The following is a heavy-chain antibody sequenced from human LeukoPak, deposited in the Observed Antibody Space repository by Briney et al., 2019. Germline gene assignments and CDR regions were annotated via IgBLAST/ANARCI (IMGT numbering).Heavy chain of an antibody. V-gene: IGHV4-39*01. CDR3: SRRFLDWLALDY. CDR2: IFYSGST. CDR1: GGSIGVTNYY. Sequence: PSETLSLTCTVSGGSIGVTNYYWGWFRQPPGRGREWFGNIFYSGSTFYNPSFQSRITISVDTSKNQFSLNLGSVTAADTAVYYCSRRFLDWLALDYWGRGALVTVSS. J-gene: IGHJ4*02. D-gene: IGHD3/OR15-3a*01.